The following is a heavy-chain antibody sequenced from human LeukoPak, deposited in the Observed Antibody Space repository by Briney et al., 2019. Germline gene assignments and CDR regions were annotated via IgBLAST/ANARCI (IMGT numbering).Heavy chain of an antibody. CDR3: ARNQSQSGSYRYYFGY. CDR2: VDYRGPT. D-gene: IGHD3-16*02. Sequence: PSETLSVTCAVSGGSINTHRYYWGWVRQSPGKRLEWLGIVDYRGPTYYNPSVKGRVTVFVDTSKNQFSLKLTSVAAADTAVYYCARNQSQSGSYRYYFGYWGQGTLVTVSS. J-gene: IGHJ4*02. CDR1: GGSINTHRYY. V-gene: IGHV4-39*07.